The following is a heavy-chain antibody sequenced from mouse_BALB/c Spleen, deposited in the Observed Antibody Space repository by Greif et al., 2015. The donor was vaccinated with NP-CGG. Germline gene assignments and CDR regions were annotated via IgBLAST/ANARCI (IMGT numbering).Heavy chain of an antibody. CDR2: IWSDGST. CDR1: GFSLTSYG. Sequence: VKVVESGPGLVAPSQSLSITCTVSGFSLTSYGVHWVRQPPGKGLEWLVVIWSDGSTTYNSALKSRLSISKDNSKSQVFSKMNRLQTDDTAMYYCARNYGNYGYFDYWGQGTTLTVSS. V-gene: IGHV2-6*02. CDR3: ARNYGNYGYFDY. J-gene: IGHJ2*01. D-gene: IGHD2-1*01.